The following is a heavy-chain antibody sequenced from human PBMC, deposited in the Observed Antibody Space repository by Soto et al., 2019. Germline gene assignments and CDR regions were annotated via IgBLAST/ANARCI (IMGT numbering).Heavy chain of an antibody. V-gene: IGHV1-69*02. J-gene: IGHJ3*02. CDR3: ARAKYPGYCSGGSCYSGAFDI. CDR2: IIPILGIA. D-gene: IGHD2-15*01. CDR1: GGTFSSYT. Sequence: SVKVSCKASGGTFSSYTISWVRQAPGQGLEWMGRIIPILGIANYAQKFQGRVTITADKSTSTAYMELSSLRSEDTAVYYCARAKYPGYCSGGSCYSGAFDIWGQGTMVTVSS.